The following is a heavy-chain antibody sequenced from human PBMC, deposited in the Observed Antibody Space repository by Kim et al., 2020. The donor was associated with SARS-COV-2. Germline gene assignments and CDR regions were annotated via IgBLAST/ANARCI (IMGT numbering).Heavy chain of an antibody. Sequence: GGSLRLSCAASGFTFSNYWMNWVRQAPGKGLEWVANINEDGGDKYYVDSVKGRFTISRDNAKNSLYLQMNSLRAEDTAVYYCARGAKAYWGQGTLGTVSS. V-gene: IGHV3-7*03. D-gene: IGHD2-15*01. CDR3: ARGAKAY. CDR2: INEDGGDK. CDR1: GFTFSNYW. J-gene: IGHJ4*02.